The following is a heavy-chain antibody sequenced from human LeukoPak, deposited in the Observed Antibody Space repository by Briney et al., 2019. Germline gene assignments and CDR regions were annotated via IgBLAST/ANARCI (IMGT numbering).Heavy chain of an antibody. J-gene: IGHJ4*02. CDR2: IGRSSSTI. CDR3: AKDRDSYGYGSGSYYNGVFDY. Sequence: VGCLRLSCAASGFTLSSYSMNSVPQAPGKGLGWGSYIGRSSSTIYYSDSVKGRFTISRDNAKNSLYLQMNSLRAEDTAVYYCAKDRDSYGYGSGSYYNGVFDYWGQGTLVTVSS. CDR1: GFTLSSYS. D-gene: IGHD3-10*01. V-gene: IGHV3-48*01.